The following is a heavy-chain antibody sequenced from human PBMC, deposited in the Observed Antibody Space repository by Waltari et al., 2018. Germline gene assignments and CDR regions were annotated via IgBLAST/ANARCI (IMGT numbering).Heavy chain of an antibody. CDR3: ARDRGRGLYLDS. Sequence: QLQLQQSGPGLVKPSESLSLTCAVSGDSMSGSDFWDWVRQPPGKGLEWIGQVHSSGRTNYKPSLESRVTVSIDTSKNQFSLKVSSATAADTAVYYCARDRGRGLYLDSWGQGTQVTVSP. CDR2: VHSSGRT. J-gene: IGHJ4*02. D-gene: IGHD2-15*01. V-gene: IGHV4-4*02. CDR1: GDSMSGSDF.